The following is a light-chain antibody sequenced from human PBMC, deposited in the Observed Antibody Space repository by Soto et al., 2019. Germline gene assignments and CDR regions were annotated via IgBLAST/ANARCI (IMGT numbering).Light chain of an antibody. J-gene: IGKJ1*01. CDR2: GAS. CDR3: QQYGSSPQT. V-gene: IGKV3-20*01. CDR1: QSVSSSY. Sequence: EIVLTQSPGTLSLSPGERATLSCRASQSVSSSYLAWYQQKPGQAPRLLICGASSRATGIPDRVSGSGSVTDFTLTISRLEPEDFAVYYCQQYGSSPQTFGHGTKVAIK.